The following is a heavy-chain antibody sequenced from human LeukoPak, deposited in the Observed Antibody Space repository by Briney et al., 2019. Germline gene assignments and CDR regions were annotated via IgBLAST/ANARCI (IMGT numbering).Heavy chain of an antibody. D-gene: IGHD3-16*02. CDR2: IYYSGST. Sequence: SETLSLTCTVSGGSISSYYWSWIRQPPGKGLEWIGYIYYSGSTNYNPSLKSRVTISVDTSKNQFSLKLSSVTAADTAVYYCARGRGMITFGGVIVSVYFDYWGQGTLVTVSS. CDR1: GGSISSYY. CDR3: ARGRGMITFGGVIVSVYFDY. J-gene: IGHJ4*02. V-gene: IGHV4-59*12.